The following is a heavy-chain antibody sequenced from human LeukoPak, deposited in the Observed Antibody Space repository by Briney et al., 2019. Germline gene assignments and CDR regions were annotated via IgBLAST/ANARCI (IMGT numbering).Heavy chain of an antibody. J-gene: IGHJ6*02. CDR3: ARGPPYYDILTGYYGNYYGMDV. CDR2: INHSGST. CDR1: GGSFSGYY. V-gene: IGHV4-34*01. Sequence: SETLSLTCAVYGGSFSGYYWSWIRQPPGKGLERIGEINHSGSTNYNPSLKSRVTISVDTSKNQFSLKLSSVTAADTAVYYCARGPPYYDILTGYYGNYYGMDVWGQGTTVTVSS. D-gene: IGHD3-9*01.